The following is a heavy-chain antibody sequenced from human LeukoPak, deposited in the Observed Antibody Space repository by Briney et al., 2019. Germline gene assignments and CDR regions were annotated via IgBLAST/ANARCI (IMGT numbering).Heavy chain of an antibody. CDR1: GGSITNGYN. D-gene: IGHD5-24*01. CDR3: ARSGQLSRIDY. Sequence: PSETLSLTCTVSGGSITNGYNWSWIRQLPGKGLEWLGYIYYTGSTYYNPSLESRVTISVDTSKTQFSLKLTSVTAADTAVYYCARSGQLSRIDYWGQGTIVTVSS. V-gene: IGHV4-31*03. J-gene: IGHJ4*02. CDR2: IYYTGST.